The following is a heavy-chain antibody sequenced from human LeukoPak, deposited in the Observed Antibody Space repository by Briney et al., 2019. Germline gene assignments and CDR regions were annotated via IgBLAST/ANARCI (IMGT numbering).Heavy chain of an antibody. CDR1: NGSIISSIYY. J-gene: IGHJ4*02. CDR2: IFHSGST. Sequence: SETLSLTCTVSNGSIISSIYYWGWFRQTPRKGLEWIASIFHSGSTYYSPSLKSRVTISVDTSKNQFSLKLTSVTAADSAVYYCARDRPPRGLFDYWGQGTRVTVSS. V-gene: IGHV4-39*07. CDR3: ARDRPPRGLFDY.